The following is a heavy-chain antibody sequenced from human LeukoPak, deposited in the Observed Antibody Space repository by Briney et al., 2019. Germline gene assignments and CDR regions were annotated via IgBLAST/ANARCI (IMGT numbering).Heavy chain of an antibody. CDR3: ARVAILSFGESFDY. V-gene: IGHV7-4-1*02. Sequence: ASVKVSCKASGYSFSSYALTWVRQVPGQGLEWMGWITTNTAKPTYAQSFTGRFVFSLDTSVNTAYLQINSLKTEDTAVYYCARVAILSFGESFDYWGQGTLVTVSS. CDR2: ITTNTAKP. J-gene: IGHJ4*02. CDR1: GYSFSSYA. D-gene: IGHD3-10*01.